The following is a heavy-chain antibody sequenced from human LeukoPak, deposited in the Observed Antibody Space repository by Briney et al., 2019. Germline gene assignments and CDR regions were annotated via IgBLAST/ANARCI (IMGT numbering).Heavy chain of an antibody. CDR1: GFTFSSYG. CDR2: ISSSSSYI. Sequence: GGSLRLSCAASGFTFSSYGMSWVRRAPGKGPEWVSSISSSSSYIYYADSVKGRFTISRDNAKNSLYLQMNSLRAEDTAVYYCARAPTADSSGYYPYYFDYWGQGTLVTVSS. CDR3: ARAPTADSSGYYPYYFDY. D-gene: IGHD3-22*01. V-gene: IGHV3-21*01. J-gene: IGHJ4*02.